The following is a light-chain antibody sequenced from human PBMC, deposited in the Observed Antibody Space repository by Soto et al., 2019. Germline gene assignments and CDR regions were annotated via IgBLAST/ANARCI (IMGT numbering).Light chain of an antibody. CDR1: QRVDRW. CDR3: QQYKDYTYT. J-gene: IGKJ1*01. CDR2: DAS. Sequence: DIQMTHSPSTLSAYVDDRVNITCRASQRVDRWLAWYQQKPGQAPKLLISDASTLESGVPSRFSGSGSVTEFTLTITSLQPDDFATYYCQQYKDYTYTFGQGTKVDIK. V-gene: IGKV1-5*01.